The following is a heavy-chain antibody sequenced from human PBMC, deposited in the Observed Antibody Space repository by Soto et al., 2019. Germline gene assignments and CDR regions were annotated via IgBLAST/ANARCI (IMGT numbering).Heavy chain of an antibody. CDR3: ARRLAAAGYLPDY. V-gene: IGHV1-8*01. D-gene: IGHD6-13*01. Sequence: GASVKVSCKASGYTFTNYYINWVRQTSGQGLEWMGWMNPNSGNTGYAQKFQGRVTMTSDTSISTAYMELTSLRSEDTAVYYCARRLAAAGYLPDYWGPGTLVTVSS. CDR1: GYTFTNYY. CDR2: MNPNSGNT. J-gene: IGHJ4*01.